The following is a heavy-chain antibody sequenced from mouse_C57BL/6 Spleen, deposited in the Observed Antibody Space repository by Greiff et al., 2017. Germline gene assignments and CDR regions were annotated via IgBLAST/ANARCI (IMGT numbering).Heavy chain of an antibody. V-gene: IGHV5-16*01. CDR2: INYDGSST. CDR3: ARDRLTGMDY. D-gene: IGHD4-1*01. Sequence: EVHLVESEGGLVQPGSSMKLSCTASGFTFSDYYMAWVRQVPEKGLEWVANINYDGSSTYSLDSLKSRFIISRDNAKNILYLQMSSLRSEDTATYYYARDRLTGMDYRGQGTTLPVSS. CDR1: GFTFSDYY. J-gene: IGHJ2*01.